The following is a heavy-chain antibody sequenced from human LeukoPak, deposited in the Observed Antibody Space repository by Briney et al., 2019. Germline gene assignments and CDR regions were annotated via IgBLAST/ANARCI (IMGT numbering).Heavy chain of an antibody. D-gene: IGHD3-10*01. CDR1: GFSLSTSGVG. CDR3: AHIYGSGSYYDY. J-gene: IGHJ4*02. CDR2: IYWNDDK. V-gene: IGHV2-5*01. Sequence: SGPTQATLTQTLTLTCTFSGFSLSTSGVGVGWIRQPPGKALEWLALIYWNDDKRYSPSLKSRLTITKDTSKNQVVLTMTNMDPVDTATYYYAHIYGSGSYYDYWGQGTLVTVSS.